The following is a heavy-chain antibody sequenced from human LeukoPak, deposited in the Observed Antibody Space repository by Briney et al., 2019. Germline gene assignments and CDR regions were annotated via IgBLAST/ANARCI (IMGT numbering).Heavy chain of an antibody. J-gene: IGHJ4*02. V-gene: IGHV3-53*01. D-gene: IGHD3-10*01. CDR2: IYSGGST. CDR3: ARENYYGSGSQKVLYYFDY. CDR1: GFTVSSNY. Sequence: GGSPRLSCAASGFTVSSNYMSWDRQAPGKGLEWVSAIYSGGSTYYADSVKGRFTISRDNSKNTLYLQMNSLRAEDTAVYYCARENYYGSGSQKVLYYFDYWGQGTLVTVSS.